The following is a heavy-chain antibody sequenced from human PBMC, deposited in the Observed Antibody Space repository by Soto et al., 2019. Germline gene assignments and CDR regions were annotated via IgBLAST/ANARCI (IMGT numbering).Heavy chain of an antibody. CDR1: GFTFSSYS. CDR2: ISSSSSYI. J-gene: IGHJ5*02. D-gene: IGHD3-10*01. Sequence: GGSLRLSCAASGFTFSSYSMNWVRQAPGKGLDWVSSISSSSSYIYYADSVKGRFTISRDNAKNSLYLQMNSLRAEDTAVYYCARDDYGSGSYRVRTNWFDPWGQGTLVTVSS. CDR3: ARDDYGSGSYRVRTNWFDP. V-gene: IGHV3-21*01.